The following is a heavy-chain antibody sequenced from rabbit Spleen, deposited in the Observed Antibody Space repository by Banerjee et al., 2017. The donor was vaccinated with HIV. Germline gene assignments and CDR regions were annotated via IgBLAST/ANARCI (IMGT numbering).Heavy chain of an antibody. V-gene: IGHV1S43*01. CDR1: GFSFSSNYY. CDR2: IWSGSGST. CDR3: ARSSAGDYRLKL. J-gene: IGHJ4*01. D-gene: IGHD2-1*01. Sequence: QEQLVESGGGLVQPEGSLTLTCTASGFSFSSNYYMYWVRQAPGKGLEWIGCIWSGSGSTWYASWVNGRFTISRSTSLNTVTLQMTSLTAADTATYFCARSSAGDYRLKLWGPGTLVTVS.